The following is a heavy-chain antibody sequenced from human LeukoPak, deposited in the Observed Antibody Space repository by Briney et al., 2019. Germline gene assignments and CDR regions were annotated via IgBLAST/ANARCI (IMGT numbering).Heavy chain of an antibody. CDR2: ISYDGSNK. Sequence: PGGSLRLSCAASGFTFSSYGMHWVRQAPGKGLEWVAVISYDGSNKYYADSVKGRFTISRDNSKNTLYLQMSSLRAEDTAVYYCAKSSHDKSAEYFQHWGQGTLVTVSS. V-gene: IGHV3-30*18. CDR1: GFTFSSYG. J-gene: IGHJ1*01. D-gene: IGHD3-9*01. CDR3: AKSSHDKSAEYFQH.